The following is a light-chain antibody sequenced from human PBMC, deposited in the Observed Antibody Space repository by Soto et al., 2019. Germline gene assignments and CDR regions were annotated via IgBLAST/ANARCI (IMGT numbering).Light chain of an antibody. CDR2: GNS. Sequence: QSVLTQPPSVSGAPGQRVTISCTGSSSNIGAGYDLHWYQQLPGTAPKLLIYGNSNRPSAVPDRFSGSKSGTSASLAITGLQAEDEADYYCQSYDSSLSGFYVFGTGTKLTVL. CDR1: SSNIGAGYD. J-gene: IGLJ1*01. CDR3: QSYDSSLSGFYV. V-gene: IGLV1-40*01.